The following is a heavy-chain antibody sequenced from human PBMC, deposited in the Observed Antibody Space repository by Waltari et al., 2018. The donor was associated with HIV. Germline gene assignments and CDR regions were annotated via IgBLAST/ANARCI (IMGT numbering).Heavy chain of an antibody. CDR2: IDWNGGSA. Sequence: DVRLVESGGEVVRPGASLRLSCLASGFTIDDYGMAWVRQRPGQGLEWVSNIDWNGGSANYGDSVKGRFTVFRDNPKASLYLQMNNLRDEDTGLYYCVRDSDGSGYDIRGRGTLVTVFS. D-gene: IGHD3-3*01. CDR3: VRDSDGSGYDI. V-gene: IGHV3-20*04. J-gene: IGHJ1*01. CDR1: GFTIDDYG.